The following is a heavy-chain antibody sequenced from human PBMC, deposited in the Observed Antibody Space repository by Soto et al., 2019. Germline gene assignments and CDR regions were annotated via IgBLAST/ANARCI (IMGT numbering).Heavy chain of an antibody. D-gene: IGHD3-16*01. CDR3: VGVGGKLGPGFDY. J-gene: IGHJ4*02. CDR2: ISSSSSYI. V-gene: IGHV3-21*01. CDR1: GFTFSSYS. Sequence: EVQLVESGGGLVKPGGSLRLSCAASGFTFSSYSMNWVRQAPGKGLEWVSSISSSSSYIYYADSVKGRFTISRDNAKNSLYLPRNSLRAEDTAVYYCVGVGGKLGPGFDYWGQGTVVTVSS.